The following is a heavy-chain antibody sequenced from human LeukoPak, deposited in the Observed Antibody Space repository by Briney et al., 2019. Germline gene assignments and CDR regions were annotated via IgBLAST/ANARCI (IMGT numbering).Heavy chain of an antibody. CDR1: GFTFNTYG. D-gene: IGHD3-22*01. CDR3: ARDFHVRYYDTGGYSY. Sequence: GGSLRLSCAASGFTFNTYGMSWVRQAPGKGLEWVSGISGSGGATYYADSVKGRFTVSRDNAKNSLYLQMNSLRAEDTAVYYCARDFHVRYYDTGGYSYWGQGTLVTVSS. J-gene: IGHJ4*02. CDR2: ISGSGGAT. V-gene: IGHV3-23*01.